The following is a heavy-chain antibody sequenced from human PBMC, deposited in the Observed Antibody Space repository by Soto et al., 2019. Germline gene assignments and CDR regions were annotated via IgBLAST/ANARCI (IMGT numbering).Heavy chain of an antibody. J-gene: IGHJ5*02. CDR3: ARGSARDIYNWFDP. Sequence: QVQLVQSGAEVKKPGASVKVSCKASGHTFTSYGINWVRQAPGQGLEWMGWINGYNGNTNYAQKFQGRDTMTADTSTSTAYMEVRSLKSDDTAVYYCARGSARDIYNWFDPWGQGTLVTVSS. D-gene: IGHD3-10*01. CDR2: INGYNGNT. V-gene: IGHV1-18*01. CDR1: GHTFTSYG.